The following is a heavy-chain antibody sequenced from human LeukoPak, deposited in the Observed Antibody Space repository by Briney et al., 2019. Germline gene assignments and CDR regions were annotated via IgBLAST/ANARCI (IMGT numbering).Heavy chain of an antibody. Sequence: PSQTLSLTCSVSGGSVNSDSFYWTWIRQPPGKGLEWIGYVYYSGRASYNPTLKSRVTISLDTSKNHFSLRLTSVTAADTAVYYCARGYYASGSAFDFWGQGTLVTVSS. CDR3: ARGYYASGSAFDF. CDR2: VYYSGRA. CDR1: GGSVNSDSFY. D-gene: IGHD3-10*01. J-gene: IGHJ4*02. V-gene: IGHV4-61*03.